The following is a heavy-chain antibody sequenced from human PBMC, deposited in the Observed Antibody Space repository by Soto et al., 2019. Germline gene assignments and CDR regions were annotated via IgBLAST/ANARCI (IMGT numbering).Heavy chain of an antibody. CDR1: GFTFSSYG. D-gene: IGHD3-9*01. Sequence: GGSLRLSCAASGFTFSSYGMHWVRQAPGKGLEWVAVISYDGSNKYYADSVKGRFTISRDNSKNTLYLQMNSLRAEDTAVYYCAKATPHYDILTHFDYWGQGTLVTVSS. J-gene: IGHJ4*02. CDR2: ISYDGSNK. CDR3: AKATPHYDILTHFDY. V-gene: IGHV3-30*18.